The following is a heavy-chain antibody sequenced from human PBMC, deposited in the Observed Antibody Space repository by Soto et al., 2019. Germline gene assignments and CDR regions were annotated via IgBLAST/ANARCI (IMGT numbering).Heavy chain of an antibody. CDR3: ARVRLKDIALFDP. CDR1: GYTFTSYA. D-gene: IGHD2-15*01. Sequence: GASVKVSCKASGYTFTSYAMHWVRQAPGQRLEWMGWINAGNGNTKYSQKFQGRVTITRDTSASTAYMELSSLRSEDTAVYYCARVRLKDIALFDPWGQGTLVTVSS. V-gene: IGHV1-3*01. CDR2: INAGNGNT. J-gene: IGHJ5*02.